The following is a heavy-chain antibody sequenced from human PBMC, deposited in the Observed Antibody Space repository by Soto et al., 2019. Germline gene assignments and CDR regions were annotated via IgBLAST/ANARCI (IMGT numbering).Heavy chain of an antibody. V-gene: IGHV3-30*18. J-gene: IGHJ6*02. CDR3: ANGVVNKYYYYGMDV. CDR2: ISYDGSNK. D-gene: IGHD3-3*01. Sequence: GGSLRLSCAASGFTFSSYGMHWVRQAPGKGLEWVAVISYDGSNKYYADSVKGRFTISRDNSKNTLYLQMNSLRAEDTAVYYCANGVVNKYYYYGMDVWGQGTTVTVSS. CDR1: GFTFSSYG.